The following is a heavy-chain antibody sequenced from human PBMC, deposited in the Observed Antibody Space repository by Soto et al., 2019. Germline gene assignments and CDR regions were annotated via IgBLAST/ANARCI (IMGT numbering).Heavy chain of an antibody. CDR1: GFTFSSYA. D-gene: IGHD5-18*01. Sequence: QVPLVESGGGVVQPGRSLRLSCAASGFTFSSYAMHWVRQAPGKGLEWVAVISYDGSNKYYADSVKGRFTISRDNSKNTLYLQMNSLRAEDTAVYYCARDPRGYSYGKDDYWGQGTLVTVSS. CDR2: ISYDGSNK. V-gene: IGHV3-30-3*01. J-gene: IGHJ4*02. CDR3: ARDPRGYSYGKDDY.